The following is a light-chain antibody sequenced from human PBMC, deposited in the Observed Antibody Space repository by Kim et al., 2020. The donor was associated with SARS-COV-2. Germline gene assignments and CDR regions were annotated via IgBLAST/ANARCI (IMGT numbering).Light chain of an antibody. Sequence: SPGERATLSCRASQSVSRGYLAWYQQKPGQAPRLLIFDASSRAAGISDRFSGSGSGTDFTLTISRLEPEDFALYYCQQYDTPPWTFGQGTKVEIK. CDR1: QSVSRGY. V-gene: IGKV3-20*01. J-gene: IGKJ1*01. CDR3: QQYDTPPWT. CDR2: DAS.